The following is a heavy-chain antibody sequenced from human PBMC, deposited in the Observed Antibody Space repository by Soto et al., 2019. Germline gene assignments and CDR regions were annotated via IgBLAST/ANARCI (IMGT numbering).Heavy chain of an antibody. J-gene: IGHJ4*02. Sequence: ASVKVSCKASGYTFTSYGISWVRRAPGQGLEWMGWISAYNGNTNYAQKLQGRVTMTTDTSTSTAYMELRSLRPDDTAVHYCARDDTQQLVWFDYWGQGTLVTVSS. V-gene: IGHV1-18*01. CDR2: ISAYNGNT. CDR1: GYTFTSYG. CDR3: ARDDTQQLVWFDY. D-gene: IGHD6-13*01.